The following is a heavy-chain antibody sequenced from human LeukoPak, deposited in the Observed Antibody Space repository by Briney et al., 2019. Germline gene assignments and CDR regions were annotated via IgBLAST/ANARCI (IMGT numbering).Heavy chain of an antibody. Sequence: GGSLRLSCAASGFTFSSYAMHWVRQAPGKGLEYVSAISSNGGSTYYANSVKGRFTISRDNSRNSLYLQMNSLRPEDTAVYYCTRDRNARATKEDRYDYWGQGTLVTVSS. D-gene: IGHD5-12*01. CDR1: GFTFSSYA. CDR2: ISSNGGST. V-gene: IGHV3-64*01. J-gene: IGHJ4*02. CDR3: TRDRNARATKEDRYDY.